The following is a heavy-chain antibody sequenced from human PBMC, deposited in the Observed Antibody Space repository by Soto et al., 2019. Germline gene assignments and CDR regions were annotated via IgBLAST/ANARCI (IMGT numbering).Heavy chain of an antibody. CDR3: AKVLPATGIEGGGDAFDI. D-gene: IGHD1-26*01. CDR1: GFTFRSFG. V-gene: IGHV3-30*18. Sequence: VGSLRLSCAASGFTFRSFGMHWIRQAPGKGLEWVALISYDGTNKYYADSVRGRFTISRDNSKNTLYLEMNTLRVEDTAVYYCAKVLPATGIEGGGDAFDIWGQGTMVTVSS. J-gene: IGHJ3*02. CDR2: ISYDGTNK.